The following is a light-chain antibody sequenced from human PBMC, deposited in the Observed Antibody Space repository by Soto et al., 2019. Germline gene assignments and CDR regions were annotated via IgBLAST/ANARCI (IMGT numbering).Light chain of an antibody. V-gene: IGKV1-5*03. CDR1: QSISSW. CDR3: LQYKSYSTWT. CDR2: KAS. J-gene: IGKJ1*01. Sequence: DIQMTQSPSTLSASVGDRVTITCRASQSISSWLAWYQQKPGKAPKLLIYKASSLESGVPLTFSGSGSGTEFTLTISSLQADDFATDYCLQYKSYSTWTFGQGTKVEI.